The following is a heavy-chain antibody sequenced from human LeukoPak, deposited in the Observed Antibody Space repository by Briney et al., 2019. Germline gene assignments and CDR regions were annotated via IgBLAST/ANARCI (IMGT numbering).Heavy chain of an antibody. CDR3: ARSRGVIDY. CDR2: INHSGST. Sequence: SETLSLTCAVYGGSFSGYYWSWIRQPPGKGLEWIEEINHSGSTNYNPSLKSRVTISVDTSKNQFSLKLSSVTAADTAVYYCARSRGVIDYWGQGTLVTVSS. D-gene: IGHD3-10*01. V-gene: IGHV4-34*01. CDR1: GGSFSGYY. J-gene: IGHJ4*02.